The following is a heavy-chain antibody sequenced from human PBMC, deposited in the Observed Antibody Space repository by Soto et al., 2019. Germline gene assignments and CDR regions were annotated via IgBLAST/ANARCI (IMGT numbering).Heavy chain of an antibody. J-gene: IGHJ4*02. CDR1: GFTFNNYW. V-gene: IGHV3-7*01. CDR2: IKQDGSEK. D-gene: IGHD2-2*01. CDR3: AKNNRYCSSTNCFVFDY. Sequence: EVQLVESGGGLVQPGGSLRLSCAASGFTFNNYWMSWVRQAPGKGLEWVANIKQDGSEKYYVDSVKGRFTISRDNAKNSLYLQMNSLRAEDPAVYYCAKNNRYCSSTNCFVFDYWGQGTLVTVSS.